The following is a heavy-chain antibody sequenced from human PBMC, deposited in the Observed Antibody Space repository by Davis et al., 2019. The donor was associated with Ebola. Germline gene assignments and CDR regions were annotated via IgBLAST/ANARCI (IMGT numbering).Heavy chain of an antibody. CDR2: ILSDGSNK. CDR3: ASGSIRARFDY. V-gene: IGHV3-30*04. CDR1: GFTFTSYA. J-gene: IGHJ4*02. Sequence: GGSLRLSCAASGFTFTSYAMHWVRQAPDKGLEWVAVILSDGSNKYYTNSVKGRFTISRDNSKNTLHLQMNSLRAEDTAIYYCASGSIRARFDYWGQGTLVSVSS.